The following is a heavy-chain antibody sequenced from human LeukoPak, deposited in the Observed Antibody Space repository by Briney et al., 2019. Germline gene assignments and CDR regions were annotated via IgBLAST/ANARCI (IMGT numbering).Heavy chain of an antibody. CDR2: IYSGDST. CDR3: ARALPITSGAFDI. J-gene: IGHJ3*02. Sequence: GGSLRLSCAASGFTVSSNYMSWVRQAPGKGLEWVSVIYSGDSTYYTDSVKGRFTISRDSSKSTLYLQMNSLRAEDTAVYYCARALPITSGAFDIWGQGTMVTVSS. D-gene: IGHD5-24*01. V-gene: IGHV3-53*01. CDR1: GFTVSSNY.